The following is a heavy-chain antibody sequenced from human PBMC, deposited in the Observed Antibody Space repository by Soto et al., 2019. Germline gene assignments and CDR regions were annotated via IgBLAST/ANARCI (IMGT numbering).Heavy chain of an antibody. Sequence: GGSLRLSCAASGFTVSSNYMSWVRQAPGKGLEWVSVIYSGGSTYYADSVKGRFTISRDNSKNTLYLQMNSLRAEDTAVYYCARIMRYCSSTSCADDYWGQGTLVTVSS. CDR3: ARIMRYCSSTSCADDY. CDR1: GFTVSSNY. CDR2: IYSGGST. D-gene: IGHD2-2*01. J-gene: IGHJ4*02. V-gene: IGHV3-53*01.